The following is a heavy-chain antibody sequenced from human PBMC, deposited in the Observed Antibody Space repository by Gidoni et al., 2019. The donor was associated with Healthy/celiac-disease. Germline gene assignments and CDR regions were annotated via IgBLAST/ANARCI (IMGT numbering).Heavy chain of an antibody. CDR3: ARDRPSLFRELSTVDY. Sequence: QVQLVESGGGLVKPGGSPRLHCAASGFTFSDYYMSWIRQAPGKGLEWVSYISSSGSTIYYADSVKGRFTISRDNAKNSLYLQMNSLRAEDTAVYYCARDRPSLFRELSTVDYWGQGTLVTVSS. V-gene: IGHV3-11*01. CDR2: ISSSGSTI. CDR1: GFTFSDYY. D-gene: IGHD3-10*01. J-gene: IGHJ4*02.